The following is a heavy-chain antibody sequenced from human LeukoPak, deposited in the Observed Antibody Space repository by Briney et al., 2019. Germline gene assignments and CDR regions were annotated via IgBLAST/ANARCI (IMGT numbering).Heavy chain of an antibody. Sequence: SETLSLTCTVSGGSISSSSYYWGWIRQPPGKGLEWIGSIYYSGSTHYNPSLKSRVTISVDTSKNQFSLKLSSVTAADTAVYYCARTMHSSGWYPGFDYWGQGTLVTVSS. CDR1: GGSISSSSYY. J-gene: IGHJ4*02. CDR2: IYYSGST. V-gene: IGHV4-39*01. CDR3: ARTMHSSGWYPGFDY. D-gene: IGHD6-19*01.